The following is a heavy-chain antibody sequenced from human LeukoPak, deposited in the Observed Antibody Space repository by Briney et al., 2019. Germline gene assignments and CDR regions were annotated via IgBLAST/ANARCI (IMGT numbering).Heavy chain of an antibody. CDR1: GGSISSSNYY. J-gene: IGHJ4*02. Sequence: SETLSLTCTVSGGSISSSNYYWGWIRQPPVKGLEWIGNIYYSGSTYYNPSFKSRLTISVDTSKNQFSLKLSSVTAADTAVYYCASLRTGDFDYWGQGALVTVSS. D-gene: IGHD3-10*01. CDR2: IYYSGST. V-gene: IGHV4-39*01. CDR3: ASLRTGDFDY.